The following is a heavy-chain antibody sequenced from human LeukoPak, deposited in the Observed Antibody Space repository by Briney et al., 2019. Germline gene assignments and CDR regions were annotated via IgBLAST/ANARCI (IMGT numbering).Heavy chain of an antibody. D-gene: IGHD6-13*01. CDR1: GDSVTTTNFY. CDR3: ARLRVQQLASSYYMDV. V-gene: IGHV4-39*01. Sequence: PSETLSLTCTVSGDSVTTTNFYWGWIRQAPGKGLEWIGSLYYGVNTYYKPSLKSRVTISVDTSLNQFSLILTSVTAADTDVYYCARLRVQQLASSYYMDVWGKGTTVTVSS. J-gene: IGHJ6*03. CDR2: LYYGVNT.